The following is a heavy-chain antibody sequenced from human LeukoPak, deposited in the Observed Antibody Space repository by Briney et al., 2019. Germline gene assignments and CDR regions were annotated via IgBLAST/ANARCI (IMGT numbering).Heavy chain of an antibody. CDR3: AARGASSSSLRPLDF. J-gene: IGHJ4*02. V-gene: IGHV1-8*01. D-gene: IGHD6-6*01. CDR2: MNPNSGNT. CDR1: GYTFTSYD. Sequence: ASVKVSCKASGYTFTSYDINWVRQAPGQGPEWMGWMNPNSGNTGYAPKFHDRVTMTRNTSISTAYMELTGLRSEDTAVYFCAARGASSSSLRPLDFWGQGTLVTVSS.